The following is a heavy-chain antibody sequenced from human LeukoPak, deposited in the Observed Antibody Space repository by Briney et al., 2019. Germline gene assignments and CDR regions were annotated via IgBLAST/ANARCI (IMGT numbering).Heavy chain of an antibody. J-gene: IGHJ6*02. V-gene: IGHV5-51*01. CDR1: GYSFTTYW. CDR3: ARGVWDYGMDV. CDR2: IYPGDSDT. Sequence: GESLRISCKGSGYSFTTYWIGWVRQMPGKGLEWMGIIYPGDSDTRYSPSFQGQVTISADKSINTAYLQWSSLKASDTAIYYCARGVWDYGMDVWGQGTTVTVSS. D-gene: IGHD1-26*01.